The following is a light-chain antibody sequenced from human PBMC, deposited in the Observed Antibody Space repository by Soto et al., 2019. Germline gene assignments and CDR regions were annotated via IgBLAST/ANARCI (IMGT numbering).Light chain of an antibody. CDR2: DVS. CDR1: GSDVGGYDF. Sequence: QSALTQPRSVSGSPGQSVTISCTGTGSDVGGYDFVSWYQQHPGKAPELMIYDVSKRPSGVPDRFSGSKSGNTASLTISGLQADDEADYYCCSYAGTYTVFFGGGTKLTVL. V-gene: IGLV2-11*01. CDR3: CSYAGTYTVF. J-gene: IGLJ2*01.